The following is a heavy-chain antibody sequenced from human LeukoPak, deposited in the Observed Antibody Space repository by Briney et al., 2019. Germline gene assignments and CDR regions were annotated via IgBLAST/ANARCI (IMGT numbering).Heavy chain of an antibody. CDR1: GGSFSSGGYY. D-gene: IGHD6-6*01. J-gene: IGHJ4*02. Sequence: PSQTLSLTCTVSGGSFSSGGYYWSWIRQHPGKGLEWIGYLYYSGRTYYNPSLKSRVTISVDTSKNQFSLKLSSVTAADTAVYYCAREGGSSSTYFDYWGQGTLVTVSS. CDR3: AREGGSSSTYFDY. V-gene: IGHV4-31*03. CDR2: LYYSGRT.